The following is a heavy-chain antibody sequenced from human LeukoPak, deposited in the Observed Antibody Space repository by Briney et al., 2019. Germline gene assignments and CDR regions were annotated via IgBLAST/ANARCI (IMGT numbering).Heavy chain of an antibody. CDR1: GGSISSYY. J-gene: IGHJ4*02. V-gene: IGHV4-59*12. CDR2: IYYSGYT. Sequence: SETLSLTCTVSGGSISSYYWSWLRQPPGKGLKWIGNIYYSGYTTYSPSLRSRVTISVDKSKNQFSLKLSSVTAADTAVYYCARGIREGFGELLSIFDYWGQGTLVTVSS. D-gene: IGHD3-10*01. CDR3: ARGIREGFGELLSIFDY.